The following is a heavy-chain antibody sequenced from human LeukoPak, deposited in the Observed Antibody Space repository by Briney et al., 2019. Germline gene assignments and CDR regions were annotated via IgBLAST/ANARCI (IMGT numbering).Heavy chain of an antibody. CDR1: GYTFTGYY. J-gene: IGHJ4*02. D-gene: IGHD3-22*01. CDR2: INPNSGGT. Sequence: ASVKVSCTASGYTFTGYYMHWVRQAPGQGLEWMGRINPNSGGTNYAQKLQGRVTMTTDTSTSTAYMELRSLRSDDTAVYYCARGGDSSGYYYTRVADYWGQGTLVTVSS. V-gene: IGHV1-2*06. CDR3: ARGGDSSGYYYTRVADY.